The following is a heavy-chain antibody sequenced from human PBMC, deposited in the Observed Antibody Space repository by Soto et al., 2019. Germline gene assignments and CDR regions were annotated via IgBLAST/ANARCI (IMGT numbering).Heavy chain of an antibody. CDR3: ARQLLWFGAPFDY. J-gene: IGHJ4*02. V-gene: IGHV3-21*01. CDR2: ISGTSNYI. CDR1: GFTFSSYT. D-gene: IGHD3-10*01. Sequence: GGSLRLSCAASGFTFSSYTMNWVRQAPGKGLEWVSSISGTSNYIYYANSVKGRFTISRDNAKNSLFLQMNSLRPEDTAVYYCARQLLWFGAPFDYWGRGTLVTVSS.